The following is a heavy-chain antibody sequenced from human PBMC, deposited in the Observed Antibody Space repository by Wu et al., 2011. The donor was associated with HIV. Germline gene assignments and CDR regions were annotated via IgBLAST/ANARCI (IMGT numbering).Heavy chain of an antibody. CDR1: GYPFNKYY. CDR2: VNPNSGGT. Sequence: QVQLEQSGAEVKKPGASVQVSCKASGYPFNKYYMHWVRQAPGQRLEWMGSVNPNSGGTTYSQKFQGRVTMTRDTSTDTAYMDLNSLRSEDTAVYYCATLEERSFSGYYDYWGQGTLITVSS. J-gene: IGHJ4*02. V-gene: IGHV1-2*02. D-gene: IGHD5-24*01. CDR3: ATLEERSFSGYYDY.